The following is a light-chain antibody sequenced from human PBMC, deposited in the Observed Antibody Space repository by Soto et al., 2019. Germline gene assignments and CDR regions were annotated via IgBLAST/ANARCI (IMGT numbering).Light chain of an antibody. CDR2: DAS. J-gene: IGKJ4*01. Sequence: EIVLTQSPATLSLSPGERATLSCRASQSVSSYLAWYQQKPGQAPRLLISDASNRATGIPARFSGSGSGTDFTLTISSIEPEDFAVYYYQQRSNRTPTVTFGGGTKVEIK. CDR1: QSVSSY. V-gene: IGKV3-11*01. CDR3: QQRSNRTPTVT.